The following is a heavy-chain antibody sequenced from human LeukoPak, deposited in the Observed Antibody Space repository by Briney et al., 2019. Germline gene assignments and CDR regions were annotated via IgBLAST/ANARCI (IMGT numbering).Heavy chain of an antibody. D-gene: IGHD6-19*01. V-gene: IGHV4-4*07. Sequence: SETLSLTCTVSDGSISGYCWNWIRQPAGKGLEWIGRIYTSGTTTYSPSLKSRVTLSIDTSKDQFSLSLNSVTAADTAVYYCARGFSVAGMRSFDYWGQGSLVTVSS. CDR2: IYTSGTT. CDR1: DGSISGYC. CDR3: ARGFSVAGMRSFDY. J-gene: IGHJ4*02.